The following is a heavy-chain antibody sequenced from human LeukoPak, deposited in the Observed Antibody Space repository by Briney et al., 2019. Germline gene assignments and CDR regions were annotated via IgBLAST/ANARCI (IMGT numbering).Heavy chain of an antibody. CDR1: GGSISSSSYY. J-gene: IGHJ4*02. Sequence: SETLSLTCTVSGGSISSSSYYWGWIRQPPGKGLEWIGSIYYSGSTYYNPSLKSRVTISVDTSKNQFSLKLSSVTAADTAVYYCARHYPKYDFWSGTTLYYFDYWGQGTLVTVSS. CDR3: ARHYPKYDFWSGTTLYYFDY. V-gene: IGHV4-39*01. D-gene: IGHD3-3*01. CDR2: IYYSGST.